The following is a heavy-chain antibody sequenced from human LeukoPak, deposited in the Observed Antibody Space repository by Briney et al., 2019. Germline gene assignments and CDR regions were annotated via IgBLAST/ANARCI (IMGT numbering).Heavy chain of an antibody. V-gene: IGHV4-59*01. D-gene: IGHD4-17*01. J-gene: IGHJ4*02. CDR2: IYSSGST. Sequence: SETLSLTCTASGASMSSYYWTWIRQPPGKGLEWIGYIYSSGSTNSNPSLKSRVTISVDTSKNQSSLNLSSVTAADTAVYYCARGGEAGLADWGQGTLVTVSS. CDR3: ARGGEAGLAD. CDR1: GASMSSYY.